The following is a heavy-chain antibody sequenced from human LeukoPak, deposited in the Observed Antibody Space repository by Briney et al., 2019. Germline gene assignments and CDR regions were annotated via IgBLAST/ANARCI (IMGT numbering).Heavy chain of an antibody. CDR1: GGSISSSSYY. D-gene: IGHD4-17*01. V-gene: IGHV4-39*01. J-gene: IGHJ3*02. CDR3: ARHGGADYGDYVEAFDI. CDR2: IYYSGST. Sequence: SGTLSLTCTVSGGSISSSSYYWGWIRQPPGKGLEWIGSIYYSGSTYYNPSLKSRVTISVDTSKNQFSLKLSSVTAADTAVYYCARHGGADYGDYVEAFDIWGQGTMVTVSS.